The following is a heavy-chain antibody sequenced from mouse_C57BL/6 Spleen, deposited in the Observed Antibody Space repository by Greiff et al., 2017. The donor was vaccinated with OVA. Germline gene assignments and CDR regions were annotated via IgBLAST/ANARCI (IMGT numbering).Heavy chain of an antibody. Sequence: VHLVESGPELVKPGASVKISCKASGYAFSSSWMNWVKQRPGKGLEWIGRIYPGDGDTNYNGKFKGKATLTADKSSSTAYMQLSSLTSEDSAVYFCAREVTTRGHYAMDYWGQGTSVTVSS. V-gene: IGHV1-82*01. CDR1: GYAFSSSW. CDR3: AREVTTRGHYAMDY. CDR2: IYPGDGDT. D-gene: IGHD2-2*01. J-gene: IGHJ4*01.